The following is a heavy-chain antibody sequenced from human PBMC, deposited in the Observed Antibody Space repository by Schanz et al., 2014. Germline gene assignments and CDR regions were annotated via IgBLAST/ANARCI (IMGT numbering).Heavy chain of an antibody. CDR2: IGTAGDT. CDR1: GFTFSSYD. Sequence: EVQLLESGGGLVQPGGSLRISCAASGFTFSSYDMHWVRQVTGKGLEWVSGIGTAGDTYYPDSVKGRFTISRENAQNSLFLQLNTLRAGDTAVYYCARVVGSGWHYFDLWGQGTLXTVSS. V-gene: IGHV3-13*04. CDR3: ARVVGSGWHYFDL. D-gene: IGHD6-19*01. J-gene: IGHJ4*02.